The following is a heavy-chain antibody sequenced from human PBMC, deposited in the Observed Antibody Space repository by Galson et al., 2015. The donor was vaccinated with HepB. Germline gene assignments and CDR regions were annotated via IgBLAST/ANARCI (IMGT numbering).Heavy chain of an antibody. V-gene: IGHV4-59*01. CDR2: IYYSGST. CDR1: GGSISSYY. D-gene: IGHD3-3*01. J-gene: IGHJ6*03. Sequence: ETLSLTCPVSGGSISSYYWSWIRQPPGKGLEWIGYIYYSGSTNYSPSLKSRVTISVDTSKSQFSLKLSSVTAADTAVHYCAREDTILGAWDYYYYMDVWGKGTTVTVSS. CDR3: AREDTILGAWDYYYYMDV.